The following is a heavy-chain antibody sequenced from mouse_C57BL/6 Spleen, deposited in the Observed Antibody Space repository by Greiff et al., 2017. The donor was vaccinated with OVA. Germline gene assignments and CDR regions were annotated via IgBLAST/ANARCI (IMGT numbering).Heavy chain of an antibody. CDR3: AGGEITTVVARS. CDR2: IHPNSGST. V-gene: IGHV1-64*01. J-gene: IGHJ3*01. Sequence: QVQLQQPGAELVKPGASVKLSCKASGYTFTSYWMPWVKQRPGQGLEWIGMIHPNSGSTNYNEKFKSKATLTVDKSSSTAYMQLSSLTSEDSAVYYCAGGEITTVVARSWGQGTLVTVSA. CDR1: GYTFTSYW. D-gene: IGHD1-1*01.